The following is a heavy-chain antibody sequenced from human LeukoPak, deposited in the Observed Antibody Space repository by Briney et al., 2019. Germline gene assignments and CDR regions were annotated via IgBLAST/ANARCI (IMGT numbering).Heavy chain of an antibody. Sequence: HPGGSLRLSCAASGFTFSSYAMSWVRQAPGKGLEWVSAISGSGGSTYYADSVKGRFTISRDNSKNTLYLQMNSLRAEDTAVYYCAKGLDCSSTSCYPNTGLGDYWGQGTLVTVSS. CDR1: GFTFSSYA. CDR3: AKGLDCSSTSCYPNTGLGDY. V-gene: IGHV3-23*01. J-gene: IGHJ4*02. D-gene: IGHD2-2*01. CDR2: ISGSGGST.